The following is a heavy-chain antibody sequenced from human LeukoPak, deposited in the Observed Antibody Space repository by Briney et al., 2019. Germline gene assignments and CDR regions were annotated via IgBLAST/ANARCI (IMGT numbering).Heavy chain of an antibody. D-gene: IGHD3-3*01. CDR3: ARGQERITIFGVVTTNYYYYYMDV. J-gene: IGHJ6*03. CDR2: IIPIFGTA. Sequence: SVKVSCKASGGTFSSYAISWVRQAPGQGLEWMGGIIPIFGTANYAQKFQGRVTITADESTSTAYMELSSLRSEDTAVYYCARGQERITIFGVVTTNYYYYYMDVWGKETTVTVSS. V-gene: IGHV1-69*13. CDR1: GGTFSSYA.